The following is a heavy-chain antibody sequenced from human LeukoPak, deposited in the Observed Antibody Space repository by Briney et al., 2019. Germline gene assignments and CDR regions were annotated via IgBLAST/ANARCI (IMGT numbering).Heavy chain of an antibody. V-gene: IGHV3-33*01. D-gene: IGHD5-24*01. CDR1: GFTFSSYG. J-gene: IGHJ4*02. CDR2: IWYDGSNK. CDR3: ARDQAEMATIPYY. Sequence: GRSLRLSCAASGFTFSSYGMHWVRQAPGKGLEWVAVIWYDGSNKYYADSVKGRFTISRDNSKNTLYLQMNSLRAEDTAVYYCARDQAEMATIPYYWGQGTLVTVSS.